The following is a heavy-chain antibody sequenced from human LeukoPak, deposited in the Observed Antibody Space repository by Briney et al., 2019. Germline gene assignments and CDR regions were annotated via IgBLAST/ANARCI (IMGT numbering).Heavy chain of an antibody. J-gene: IGHJ4*02. D-gene: IGHD7-27*01. Sequence: GGALPLSCVASGFTFSDYWMSWVRQAPGKGLEWVAHIKHDASEKYYVDSVKGRFTISRDNAKNSLYLPMNSLRAEDTAVYYCATELGIDYWGQGTLVSVSP. CDR3: ATELGIDY. CDR1: GFTFSDYW. V-gene: IGHV3-7*01. CDR2: IKHDASEK.